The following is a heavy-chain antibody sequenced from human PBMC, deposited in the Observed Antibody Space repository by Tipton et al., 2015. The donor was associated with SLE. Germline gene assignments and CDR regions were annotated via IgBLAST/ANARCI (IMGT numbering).Heavy chain of an antibody. J-gene: IGHJ4*02. V-gene: IGHV4-59*11. CDR3: GRHYGGSIDS. Sequence: TLSLTCTVSGGSITSHSWSWIRQPPGKGLEWIGYIFYGGHTDYNPSLESRVSISMNTSQNQFSLRLTSVTAADTAVYYCGRHYGGSIDSWGQGTLVTVSS. D-gene: IGHD3-16*01. CDR2: IFYGGHT. CDR1: GGSITSHS.